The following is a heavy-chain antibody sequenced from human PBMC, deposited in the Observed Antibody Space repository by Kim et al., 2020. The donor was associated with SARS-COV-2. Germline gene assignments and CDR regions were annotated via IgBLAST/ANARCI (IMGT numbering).Heavy chain of an antibody. D-gene: IGHD5-18*01. Sequence: GGSLRLSCAASGFTFSSYAMHWVRQAPGKGLEWVAVISYDGSNKYYADSVKGRFTISRDNSKNTLYLQMNSLRAEDTAVYYCARDEIQLWFVDYWGQGTLVTVSS. J-gene: IGHJ4*02. V-gene: IGHV3-30-3*01. CDR3: ARDEIQLWFVDY. CDR1: GFTFSSYA. CDR2: ISYDGSNK.